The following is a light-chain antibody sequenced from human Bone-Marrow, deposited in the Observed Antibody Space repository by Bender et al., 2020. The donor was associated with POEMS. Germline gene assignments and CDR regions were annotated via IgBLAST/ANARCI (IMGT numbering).Light chain of an antibody. CDR3: ATRDDSLSFHVV. CDR1: SSDFGTYNL. CDR2: EVT. V-gene: IGLV2-14*02. Sequence: QSALTQAASVSGSPGQSITISCTGASSDFGTYNLVSWYQHHPGKAPKLMIYEVTKRPSGVPDRFSGSKSGTSASLAISGLRSEDEADYYCATRDDSLSFHVVFGGGTKLTVL. J-gene: IGLJ2*01.